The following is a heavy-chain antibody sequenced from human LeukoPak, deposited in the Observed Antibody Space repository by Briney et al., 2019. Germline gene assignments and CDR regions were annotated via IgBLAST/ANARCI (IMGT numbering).Heavy chain of an antibody. CDR1: GGSISSYY. J-gene: IGHJ6*02. D-gene: IGHD3-16*02. CDR3: ARGAPPYYVWGSYRYYYGMDV. Sequence: PSETLSLTCTVSGGSISSYYWSWIRQPPGKGLERIGYIYYSGSTNYNPSLKSRVTISVDTSKNQFSLKLSSVTAADTAVYYCARGAPPYYVWGSYRYYYGMDVWGQGTTVTVSS. V-gene: IGHV4-59*01. CDR2: IYYSGST.